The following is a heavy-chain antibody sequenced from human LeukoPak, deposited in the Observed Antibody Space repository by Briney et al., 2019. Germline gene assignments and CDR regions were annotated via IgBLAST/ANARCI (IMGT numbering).Heavy chain of an antibody. CDR2: IIPIFGTA. V-gene: IGHV1-69*01. Sequence: SVKVSCKASGGTFSSYATSWVRQAPGQGLEWMGGIIPIFGTANYAQKFQGRVTITADESTSTAYMELSSLGSEDTAVYYCARDREQPAWDAFDIWGQGTMVTVSS. D-gene: IGHD1-26*01. J-gene: IGHJ3*02. CDR3: ARDREQPAWDAFDI. CDR1: GGTFSSYA.